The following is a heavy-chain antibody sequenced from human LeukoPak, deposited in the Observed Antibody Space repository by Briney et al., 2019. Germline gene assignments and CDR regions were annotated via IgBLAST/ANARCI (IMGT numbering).Heavy chain of an antibody. CDR3: ARIIRDYVWGSYRSGYFDY. CDR1: GGSISSYY. Sequence: SETLSLTCTVSGGSISSYYWSWIRQPPGKGLEWIRYIYYSGSTNYNPSLKSRVTISVDTSKNQFSLKLSSVTAADTAVYYCARIIRDYVWGSYRSGYFDYWGQGTLVTVSS. V-gene: IGHV4-59*01. D-gene: IGHD3-16*02. J-gene: IGHJ4*02. CDR2: IYYSGST.